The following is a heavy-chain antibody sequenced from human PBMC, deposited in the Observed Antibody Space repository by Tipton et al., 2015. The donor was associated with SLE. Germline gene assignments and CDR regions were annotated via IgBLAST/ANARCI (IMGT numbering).Heavy chain of an antibody. V-gene: IGHV4-59*08. CDR2: IYYSGST. CDR3: ARERYCSGGSCCYGMDV. D-gene: IGHD2-15*01. J-gene: IGHJ6*02. Sequence: TLSLTCTVSGGSISSYYWSWIRQPPGKGLEWIGYIYYSGSTNYNPSLKSRVTISVDTSKNQFSLKLSSVTAADTAVYYCARERYCSGGSCCYGMDVWGQGP. CDR1: GGSISSYY.